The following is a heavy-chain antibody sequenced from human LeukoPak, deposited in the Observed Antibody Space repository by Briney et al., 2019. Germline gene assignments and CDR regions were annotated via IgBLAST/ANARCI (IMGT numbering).Heavy chain of an antibody. Sequence: GGSLRLSCAASGFTFSSYAMHGVRQAPGKGLEWVAVIWYDGSNKYYADSVKGRFTISRDNSKNTLYLQMNSLRAEDTAVYYCAKGGQSWLPYFDYWGQGTLVTVSS. CDR3: AKGGQSWLPYFDY. CDR1: GFTFSSYA. J-gene: IGHJ4*02. V-gene: IGHV3-30*07. CDR2: IWYDGSNK. D-gene: IGHD5-24*01.